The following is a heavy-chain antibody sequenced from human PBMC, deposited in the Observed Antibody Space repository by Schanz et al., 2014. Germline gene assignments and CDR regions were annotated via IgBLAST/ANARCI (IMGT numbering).Heavy chain of an antibody. D-gene: IGHD5-18*01. V-gene: IGHV3-23*01. Sequence: EVQLLESGGGLVQPGGSLRLSCEASGFTFSTSAMSWVRQVPGKGLVWVSALSEGGGGTHYADSVRGRFTISRDNSKNTLFLQMSSLRVDDMAVYYCGRAGTGMAGWYFELWGRGTLVTVSS. CDR1: GFTFSTSA. CDR2: LSEGGGGT. CDR3: GRAGTGMAGWYFEL. J-gene: IGHJ2*01.